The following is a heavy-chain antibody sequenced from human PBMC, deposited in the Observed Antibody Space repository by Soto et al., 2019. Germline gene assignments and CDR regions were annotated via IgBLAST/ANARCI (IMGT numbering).Heavy chain of an antibody. Sequence: SETLSLTCTVSGGSISSSYWSWIRQPPWKGLEWIGYIHYSGSTNYNPSLKSRVTISVGTSKNQFSLKPSSVTAADTAVYYCARGDYDSSGYLPQGYFDYWGQGTLVTVSS. CDR3: ARGDYDSSGYLPQGYFDY. J-gene: IGHJ4*02. V-gene: IGHV4-59*01. CDR1: GGSISSSY. D-gene: IGHD3-22*01. CDR2: IHYSGST.